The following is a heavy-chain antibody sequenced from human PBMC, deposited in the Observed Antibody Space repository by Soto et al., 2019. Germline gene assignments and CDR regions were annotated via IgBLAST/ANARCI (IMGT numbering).Heavy chain of an antibody. CDR2: FYHSGST. CDR1: GHSISSGYY. J-gene: IGHJ4*02. D-gene: IGHD3-10*01. Sequence: SETLSLTCAVSGHSISSGYYWGCIRQPPGKGLEWIGSFYHSGSTYYNPSLKSRVTISVDTSKNQFSLKLSSVTAADTAVYYCARGEYYGSGNYFDYWGQGTLVTVYS. CDR3: ARGEYYGSGNYFDY. V-gene: IGHV4-38-2*01.